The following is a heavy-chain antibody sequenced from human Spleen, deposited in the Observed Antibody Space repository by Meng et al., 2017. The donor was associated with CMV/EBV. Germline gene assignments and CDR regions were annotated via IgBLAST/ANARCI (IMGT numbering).Heavy chain of an antibody. CDR1: VSSNSAA. D-gene: IGHD5-12*01. CDR3: AREMGWLRGSGLFDY. Sequence: VSSNSAAWNWIRQSPSRGLEWLGRTYYRSKWYNDYAVSVKSRITINPDTSKNQFSLQLNSVTPEDTAVYYCAREMGWLRGSGLFDYWGQGTLVTVSS. CDR2: TYYRSKWYN. V-gene: IGHV6-1*01. J-gene: IGHJ4*02.